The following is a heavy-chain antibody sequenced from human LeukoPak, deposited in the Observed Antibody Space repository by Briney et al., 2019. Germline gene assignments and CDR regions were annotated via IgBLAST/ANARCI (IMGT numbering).Heavy chain of an antibody. CDR1: GGSFSGYY. D-gene: IGHD6-6*01. CDR3: ARDGPKLGRAFDI. V-gene: IGHV4-34*01. J-gene: IGHJ3*02. CDR2: INHSGST. Sequence: SETLSLTCAVYGGSFSGYYWSWIRQPPGKGLEWIGEINHSGSTNYNPSLKSRVTISVDTSKNQSSLKLSSVTAADTAVYYCARDGPKLGRAFDIWGQGTMVTVSS.